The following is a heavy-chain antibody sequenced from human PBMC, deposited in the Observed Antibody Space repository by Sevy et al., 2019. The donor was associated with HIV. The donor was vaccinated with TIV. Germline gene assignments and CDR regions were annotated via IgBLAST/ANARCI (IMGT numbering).Heavy chain of an antibody. J-gene: IGHJ4*02. D-gene: IGHD3-16*01. V-gene: IGHV1-2*02. Sequence: ASVKVSCRASGYTFTDYYIHWLRQAPGQGPEWMGWIDPNGGGTYHAQGFQGRLTMTGDTSISTVYMDLSRLTSDDTAVYGCARGPSHGGFDSWGQGTRVTVSS. CDR2: IDPNGGGT. CDR1: GYTFTDYY. CDR3: ARGPSHGGFDS.